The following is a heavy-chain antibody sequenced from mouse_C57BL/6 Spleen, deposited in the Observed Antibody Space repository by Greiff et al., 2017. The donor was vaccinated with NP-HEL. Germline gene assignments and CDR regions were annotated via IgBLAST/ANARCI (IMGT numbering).Heavy chain of an antibody. Sequence: EVKLVASGGGLVKPGGSLKLSCAASGFTFSSYTMSWVRQTPEKRLEWVATISGGGGTTYYPDSVKGRFTISRDNAKNTLYLQMSGLRSEDTALYDCAREDDYDVGFAYWGQGTLVTVSA. V-gene: IGHV5-9*01. CDR1: GFTFSSYT. D-gene: IGHD2-4*01. CDR3: AREDDYDVGFAY. CDR2: ISGGGGTT. J-gene: IGHJ3*01.